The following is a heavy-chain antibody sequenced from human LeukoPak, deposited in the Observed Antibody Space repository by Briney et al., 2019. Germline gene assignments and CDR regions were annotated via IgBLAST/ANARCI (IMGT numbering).Heavy chain of an antibody. J-gene: IGHJ6*03. D-gene: IGHD1-26*01. CDR2: IIPIFGTA. V-gene: IGHV1-69*06. Sequence: ASVKVSCKASGCTFSSYAISWVRQAPGQGLEWMGRIIPIFGTANYAQKFQGRVTITADKSTSTAYMELSSLRSEDTAVYYCARGVRGWELPPGYYYYMDVWGKGTTVTVTS. CDR3: ARGVRGWELPPGYYYYMDV. CDR1: GCTFSSYA.